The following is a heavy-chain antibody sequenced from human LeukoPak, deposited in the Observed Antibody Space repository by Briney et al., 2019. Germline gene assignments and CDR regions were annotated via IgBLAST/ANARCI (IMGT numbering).Heavy chain of an antibody. CDR1: GGSISSGGYY. J-gene: IGHJ4*02. CDR2: IYYSGST. Sequence: SETLSLTCTVSGGSISSGGYYWSWIRQHPGKGLEWIGYIYYSGSTYYNPSLKSRVTISVDTSKNQFSLKLSSVTAADTAVYYCARHDDDILTGYFTGFDYWGQGTLVTVSS. V-gene: IGHV4-31*03. D-gene: IGHD3-9*01. CDR3: ARHDDDILTGYFTGFDY.